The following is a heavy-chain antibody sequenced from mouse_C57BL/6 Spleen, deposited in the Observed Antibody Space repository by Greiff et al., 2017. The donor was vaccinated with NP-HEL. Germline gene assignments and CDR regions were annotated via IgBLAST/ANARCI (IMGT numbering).Heavy chain of an antibody. CDR3: AREMGGYGNSYYFDY. D-gene: IGHD2-1*01. V-gene: IGHV1-64*01. J-gene: IGHJ2*01. CDR2: IHPNSGST. CDR1: GYTFTSYW. Sequence: QVQLQQPGAELVKPGASVKLSCKASGYTFTSYWMHWVKQRPGQGLEWIGMIHPNSGSTNYNEKFKSKATLTVDKSSSTAYMQLSSLTSEDPAVYYCAREMGGYGNSYYFDYWGQGTTLTVSS.